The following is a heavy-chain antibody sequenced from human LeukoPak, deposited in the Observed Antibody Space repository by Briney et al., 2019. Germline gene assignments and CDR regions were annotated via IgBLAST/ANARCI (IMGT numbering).Heavy chain of an antibody. CDR1: GFTFSSYG. Sequence: QTGGSLRLSCAASGFTFSSYGMSWVRQAPGKGLEWVSTISGTSGSTYYADSVKGRFTISRDNSKNTLYLQMNSLGAEDTAVYYCAKGRAYGDYADVWAKGTTVTVSS. CDR3: AKGRAYGDYADV. J-gene: IGHJ6*04. D-gene: IGHD4-17*01. V-gene: IGHV3-23*01. CDR2: ISGTSGST.